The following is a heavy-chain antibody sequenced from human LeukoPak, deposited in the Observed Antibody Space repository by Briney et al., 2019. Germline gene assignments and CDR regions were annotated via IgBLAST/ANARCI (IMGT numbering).Heavy chain of an antibody. J-gene: IGHJ4*02. V-gene: IGHV3-11*01. D-gene: IGHD3-22*01. CDR3: ARDFSVSNYYDSSGYPYFDY. CDR1: GFTFSDYY. Sequence: GGSLRLSCAASGFTFSDYYMSWIRQAPGKGLEWVSYISSSGSNTYYADSVKGRFTISRDNAKNSLYLQMNSLRAEDTAVYYCARDFSVSNYYDSSGYPYFDYWGQGTLVTVSS. CDR2: ISSSGSNT.